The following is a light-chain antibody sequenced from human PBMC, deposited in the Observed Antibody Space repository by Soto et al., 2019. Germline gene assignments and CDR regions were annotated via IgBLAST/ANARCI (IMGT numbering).Light chain of an antibody. V-gene: IGLV1-47*01. Sequence: QSVLTQPPSPSGTPGQRVTISCSGSISNIGTNYVYWYQQLPGTAPKLLIFRHDQRPSGVPDRFSGSRSGTSASLAISGLRSEDEADYYCASWDASLSGPVFGGGTKLTVL. J-gene: IGLJ2*01. CDR2: RHD. CDR3: ASWDASLSGPV. CDR1: ISNIGTNY.